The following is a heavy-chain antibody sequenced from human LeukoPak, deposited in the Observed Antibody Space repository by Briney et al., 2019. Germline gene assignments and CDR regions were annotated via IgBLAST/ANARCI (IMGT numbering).Heavy chain of an antibody. CDR1: GFTSSSYG. Sequence: GGSLRLSCAASGFTSSSYGMHWLRQAPGKGLEWVAVISYDGSNKYYADSVKGRFTISRDNSKNTLYLQMNSLRAEDTAVYYCAKDFRITIRAFDIWGQGTMVTVSS. J-gene: IGHJ3*02. V-gene: IGHV3-30*18. D-gene: IGHD3-10*01. CDR3: AKDFRITIRAFDI. CDR2: ISYDGSNK.